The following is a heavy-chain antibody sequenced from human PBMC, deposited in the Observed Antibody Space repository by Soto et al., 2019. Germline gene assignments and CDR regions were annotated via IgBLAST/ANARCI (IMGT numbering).Heavy chain of an antibody. Sequence: QVQLVQSGPEVKKPGASVKVSCKASGYTFTNYGFNWVRQAPGQGLEWMGWISAYNGHTKYSQIFQSRVIMTTDTSTSTAYMELRSLTSDDTAVYYCAREGVGTNQLGYWGQGTLVTVSS. J-gene: IGHJ4*02. CDR2: ISAYNGHT. CDR1: GYTFTNYG. D-gene: IGHD1-1*01. V-gene: IGHV1-18*01. CDR3: AREGVGTNQLGY.